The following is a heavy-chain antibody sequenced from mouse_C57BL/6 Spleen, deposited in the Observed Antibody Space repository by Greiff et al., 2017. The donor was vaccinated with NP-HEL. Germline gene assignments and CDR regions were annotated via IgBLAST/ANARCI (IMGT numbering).Heavy chain of an antibody. CDR3: VKGSYPGNYFDY. Sequence: VQLKESGGGLVQPKGSLKLSCAASGFSFNTYAMNWVRQAPGKGLEWVARIRSKSNNYATYYADSVKDRFTISRDDSESMLYLQMNNLKTEDTARYYCVKGSYPGNYFDYWGQGTTLTVSS. CDR1: GFSFNTYA. J-gene: IGHJ2*01. D-gene: IGHD3-3*01. CDR2: IRSKSNNYAT. V-gene: IGHV10-1*01.